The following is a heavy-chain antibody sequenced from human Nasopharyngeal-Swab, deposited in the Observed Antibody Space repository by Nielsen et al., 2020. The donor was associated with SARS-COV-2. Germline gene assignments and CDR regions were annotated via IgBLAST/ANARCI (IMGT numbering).Heavy chain of an antibody. CDR3: ARVRKDCSSTSCYTSDY. D-gene: IGHD2-2*02. J-gene: IGHJ4*02. V-gene: IGHV3-30-3*01. CDR2: ISCDGSNK. Sequence: VRQAPGKGLEWVAVISCDGSNKYYADSVKGRFTISRDNSKNTLYLQMNSLRAEDTAVYYCARVRKDCSSTSCYTSDYWGQGTLVTVSS.